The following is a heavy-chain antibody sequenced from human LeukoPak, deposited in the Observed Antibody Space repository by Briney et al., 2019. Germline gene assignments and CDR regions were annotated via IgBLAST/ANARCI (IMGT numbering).Heavy chain of an antibody. D-gene: IGHD6-13*01. CDR3: ARSSAGVPFDY. CDR1: GGSISTGSYY. J-gene: IGHJ4*02. CDR2: ISYSGTT. Sequence: KPSETLSLTCTVSGGSISTGSYYWGWVRQPPGKGVEYIGSISYSGTTYYNPSLKSRVTISVDTSKNHFSLNLSSVSAADTAVYYCARSSAGVPFDYWGQGTLVAVSS. V-gene: IGHV4-39*02.